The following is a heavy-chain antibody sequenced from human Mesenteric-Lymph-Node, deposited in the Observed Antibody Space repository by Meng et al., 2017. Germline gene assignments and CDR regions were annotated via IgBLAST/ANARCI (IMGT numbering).Heavy chain of an antibody. J-gene: IGHJ5*02. CDR1: GFIFSSNW. CDR3: TRGFGAT. Sequence: GESLKISCAGSGFIFSSNWMNWVRQAPGKGLEWVASINQDGSEKYYVDSVRGRFTISRDNAKKSVYLEMNSLRDEDTAMYYCTRGFGATWGPGTLVTVSS. CDR2: INQDGSEK. V-gene: IGHV3-7*03. D-gene: IGHD3-3*01.